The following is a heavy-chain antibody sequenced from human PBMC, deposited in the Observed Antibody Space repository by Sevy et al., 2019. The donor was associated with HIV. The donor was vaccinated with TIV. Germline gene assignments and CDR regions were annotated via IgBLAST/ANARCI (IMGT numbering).Heavy chain of an antibody. J-gene: IGHJ6*02. Sequence: GGSLRLSCAASGFTFSSYSMNWVRQAPGKGLEWVSSISSSSYIYYADSVKGRFTISRDNAKNSLYLQMNSLRAEDTAVYYCARVKRYSSGWVQDSYYYGMDVWGQGTTVTVSS. CDR1: GFTFSSYS. V-gene: IGHV3-21*01. D-gene: IGHD6-19*01. CDR2: ISSSSYI. CDR3: ARVKRYSSGWVQDSYYYGMDV.